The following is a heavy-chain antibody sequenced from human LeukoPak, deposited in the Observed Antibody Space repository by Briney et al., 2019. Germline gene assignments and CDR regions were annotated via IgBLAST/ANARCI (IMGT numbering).Heavy chain of an antibody. Sequence: GGSLRLSCAASGFTLSSYSMNWVRQAPGKGLEWVSSISSSGRTIYYADSVQGRFTISRDNAKNSLHLQMNSLRAEDTAVYYCARDETPGITIIVENAFDIWGQGTMVTVSS. D-gene: IGHD3-22*01. CDR1: GFTLSSYS. J-gene: IGHJ3*02. CDR3: ARDETPGITIIVENAFDI. V-gene: IGHV3-21*04. CDR2: ISSSGRTI.